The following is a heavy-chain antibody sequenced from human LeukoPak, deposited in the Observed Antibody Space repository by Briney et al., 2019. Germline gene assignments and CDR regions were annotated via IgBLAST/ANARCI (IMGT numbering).Heavy chain of an antibody. Sequence: PGGSLRLSCAATGFTFSNYAMAWVRQAPGKGLEGISAVSGSGTHTYYADSVKGRFIVSRDNSKSTLYLQMDSLRAEDTAVYYCAKDRVAWVTLGFYFAYWGQGSLVTVSS. CDR3: AKDRVAWVTLGFYFAY. D-gene: IGHD2-21*02. CDR2: VSGSGTHT. J-gene: IGHJ4*02. CDR1: GFTFSNYA. V-gene: IGHV3-23*01.